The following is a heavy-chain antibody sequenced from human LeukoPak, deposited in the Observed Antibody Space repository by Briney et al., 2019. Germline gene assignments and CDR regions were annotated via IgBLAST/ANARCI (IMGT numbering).Heavy chain of an antibody. V-gene: IGHV1-46*01. Sequence: GASVKVSCKASGYTFTSYYMHWVRQAPGQGLEWMGIINPSGGSTSYAQKFQGRVTMTRDMSTSTVYMELSSLRSEDTAGYYCASQVWFGESLSVDVWGKGTTVTISS. CDR2: INPSGGST. D-gene: IGHD3-10*01. CDR3: ASQVWFGESLSVDV. J-gene: IGHJ6*04. CDR1: GYTFTSYY.